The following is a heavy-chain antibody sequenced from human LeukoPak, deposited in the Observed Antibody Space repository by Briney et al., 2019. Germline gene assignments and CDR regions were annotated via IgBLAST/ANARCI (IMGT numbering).Heavy chain of an antibody. Sequence: GGSLRLSCAASGFTFSSYAMHWVRQAPGKGLEWVAVISYDGSNKYYADSVKGRFTISRDNSKNTLYLQMNSLRAEDTAVHYCAREAMYSSSSIYYYYYMDVWGKGTTVTISS. D-gene: IGHD6-6*01. CDR2: ISYDGSNK. CDR1: GFTFSSYA. CDR3: AREAMYSSSSIYYYYYMDV. V-gene: IGHV3-30*04. J-gene: IGHJ6*03.